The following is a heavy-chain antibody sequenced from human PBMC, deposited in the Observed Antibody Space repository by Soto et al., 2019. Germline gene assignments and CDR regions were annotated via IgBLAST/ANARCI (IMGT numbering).Heavy chain of an antibody. CDR3: ARWSYLDY. D-gene: IGHD3-3*01. CDR1: GFSFGSYA. Sequence: GGSLRLSCAASGFSFGSYALSWVRQAPGKGLEWVSTISGSDGKTFYADSAKGRFSISRDTSQNTLYLQMNSLRADDTAIYYCARWSYLDYWGQGTRVTVSS. V-gene: IGHV3-23*01. CDR2: ISGSDGKT. J-gene: IGHJ4*02.